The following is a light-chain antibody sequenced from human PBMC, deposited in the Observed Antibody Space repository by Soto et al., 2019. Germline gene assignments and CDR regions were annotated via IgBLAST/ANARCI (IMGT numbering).Light chain of an antibody. J-gene: IGLJ1*01. Sequence: QSVLTQPPSVSGAPGQWVTISCTGSSSNIGAGYDVHWYQQLPGTAPKLLIYGNSNRPSGVPDRFSGSKSGTSASLTITGLEAEDEAYYYCQYYDSSLSAIFGTGTKLTVL. CDR2: GNS. CDR3: QYYDSSLSAI. CDR1: SSNIGAGYD. V-gene: IGLV1-40*01.